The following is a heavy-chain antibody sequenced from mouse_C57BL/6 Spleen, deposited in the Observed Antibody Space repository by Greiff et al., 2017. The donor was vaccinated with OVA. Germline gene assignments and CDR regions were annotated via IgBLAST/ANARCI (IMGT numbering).Heavy chain of an antibody. D-gene: IGHD2-4*01. Sequence: VKLEESGPGLVAPSQSLSITCTVSGFSFTSYGVHWVRQPPGKGLEWLVVIWSDGSTTYNSALKSRLSISKDNSKSQVFLKMNSLQTDDTAMYYCARGYDYDSYAMDYWGQGTSVTVSS. V-gene: IGHV2-6*03. CDR1: GFSFTSYG. J-gene: IGHJ4*01. CDR2: IWSDGST. CDR3: ARGYDYDSYAMDY.